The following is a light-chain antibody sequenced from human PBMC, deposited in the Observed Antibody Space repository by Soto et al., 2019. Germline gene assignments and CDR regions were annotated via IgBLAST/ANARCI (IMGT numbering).Light chain of an antibody. CDR2: EVV. V-gene: IGLV2-8*01. Sequence: QSALAQPPSASGSPGQSVTITCTGTNSDVGTYNYVSWYQHHPGKAPRLFIYEVVQRPSGVPDRFSGSKSGNTASLTVSGLQAADEADYFCKSYAGSNTYVFGSGTKLTVL. CDR3: KSYAGSNTYV. J-gene: IGLJ1*01. CDR1: NSDVGTYNY.